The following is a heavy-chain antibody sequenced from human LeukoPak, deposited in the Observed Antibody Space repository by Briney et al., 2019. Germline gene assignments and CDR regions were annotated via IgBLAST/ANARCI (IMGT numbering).Heavy chain of an antibody. CDR1: GFTFSSYG. J-gene: IGHJ4*02. Sequence: PGGSLRLSCAASGFTFSSYGMHWVRQAPGKGLEWVAFIRFDGNNKYYADSVKGRFTISRDNSKNTLYLQMSSLRVEDMAVYYCARPHGYNYGAFDYWGQGTLVTVSS. V-gene: IGHV3-30*02. CDR3: ARPHGYNYGAFDY. CDR2: IRFDGNNK. D-gene: IGHD5-18*01.